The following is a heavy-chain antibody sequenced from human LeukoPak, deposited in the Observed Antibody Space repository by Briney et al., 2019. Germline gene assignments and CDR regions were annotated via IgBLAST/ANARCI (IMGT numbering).Heavy chain of an antibody. CDR1: GFTVSSNY. V-gene: IGHV3-66*02. J-gene: IGHJ4*02. Sequence: PGASLRLSCAASGFTVSSNYMSWVRQAPGKGLEWVPVIYSAGSTYYADSVKGRFTISRDNSKNTLYLQMNSLRAEDTAVYYCAREPSGTYWLDYWGQGTLVTVSS. CDR2: IYSAGST. CDR3: AREPSGTYWLDY. D-gene: IGHD1-26*01.